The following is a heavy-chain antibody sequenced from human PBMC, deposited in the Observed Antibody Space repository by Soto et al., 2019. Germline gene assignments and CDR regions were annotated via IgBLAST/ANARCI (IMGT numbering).Heavy chain of an antibody. Sequence: GXSLRLSXAASGFTFSSYAMSWVRQAPGKGLEWVSAISGSGGSRYYADSVKGRFTISQEHSKNTLYLQMNSPRPEDTAVYYCAKHSAERSYDVXRGDYTPYYFDYCGQGTLVTVSS. CDR2: ISGSGGSR. CDR1: GFTFSSYA. CDR3: AKHSAERSYDVXRGDYTPYYFDY. V-gene: IGHV3-23*01. J-gene: IGHJ4*02. D-gene: IGHD3-3*01.